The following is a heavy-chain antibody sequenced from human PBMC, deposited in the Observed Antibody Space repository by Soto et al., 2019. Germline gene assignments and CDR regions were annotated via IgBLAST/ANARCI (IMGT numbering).Heavy chain of an antibody. Sequence: GASVKVSCKVSGYTLTELSMHWVRQAPGKGLEWMGWINPNSGGTDYAQKFQGWVTMTRDTSISTAYMELSSLRSEDTAVYYCARDWSMVSKGVDYWGQGTLVTVSS. CDR1: GYTLTELS. D-gene: IGHD5-18*01. CDR2: INPNSGGT. V-gene: IGHV1-2*04. CDR3: ARDWSMVSKGVDY. J-gene: IGHJ4*02.